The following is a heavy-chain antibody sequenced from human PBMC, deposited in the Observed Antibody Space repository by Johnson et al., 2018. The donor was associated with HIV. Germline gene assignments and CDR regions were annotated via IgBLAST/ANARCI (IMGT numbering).Heavy chain of an antibody. CDR1: GFTFDDYG. V-gene: IGHV3-20*04. J-gene: IGHJ3*02. CDR2: INWNGGSI. CDR3: ARDNYYDSSGYYSNDAFDI. D-gene: IGHD3-22*01. Sequence: VESGGGLVQPGGSLRLSCAASGFTFDDYGMSWVRQVPGKGLEWVSGINWNGGSIGYAESVKGRFTISRDNAKNSLYLQMNSLRAEDTAVYYCARDNYYDSSGYYSNDAFDIWGHGTMVTVSS.